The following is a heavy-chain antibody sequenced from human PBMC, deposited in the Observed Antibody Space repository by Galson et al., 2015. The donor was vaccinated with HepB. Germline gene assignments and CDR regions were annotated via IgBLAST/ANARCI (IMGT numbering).Heavy chain of an antibody. J-gene: IGHJ4*02. D-gene: IGHD4-17*01. V-gene: IGHV1-2*06. CDR1: GYRFTDQF. CDR3: ARGVGGDYGAFDY. CDR2: INPNSGGI. Sequence: SVKVSCKAFGYRFTDQFIHWVRQAPGQEPEWMGRINPNSGGIDYAVGFQGRVTLTRDTSISTAYISLGGLTPDDTAIYWCARGVGGDYGAFDYWCQGTLVSVSS.